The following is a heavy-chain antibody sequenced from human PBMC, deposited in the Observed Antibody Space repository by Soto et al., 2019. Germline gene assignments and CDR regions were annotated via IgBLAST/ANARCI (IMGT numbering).Heavy chain of an antibody. J-gene: IGHJ4*02. CDR2: INHSGGT. Sequence: SETLSLTCGVYGGSFSAYYWSRIRQHTGKGLEWIGEINHSGGTSYNPSLKSRVTISVDTSKSKFSLKLTSVTAADRAVYYCARGSVDTVDSSGFYVYWGQGTPVTVSS. D-gene: IGHD3-22*01. V-gene: IGHV4-34*01. CDR1: GGSFSAYY. CDR3: ARGSVDTVDSSGFYVY.